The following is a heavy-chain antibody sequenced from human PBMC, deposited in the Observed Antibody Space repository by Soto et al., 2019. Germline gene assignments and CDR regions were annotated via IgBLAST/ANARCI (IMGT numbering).Heavy chain of an antibody. J-gene: IGHJ4*02. CDR2: ISYDGSNK. CDR1: GFTFSSYG. D-gene: IGHD2-21*01. CDR3: AKPRLVEGDASGKLAY. Sequence: QVQLVESGGGVVQPGRSLRLSCAASGFTFSSYGMHWVRQAPGKGLEWVAVISYDGSNKYYADSVKGRFTISRDKSKNPPSTQMKSLCAEDRAVYYRAKPRLVEGDASGKLAYCGEGTLGTFSA. V-gene: IGHV3-30*18.